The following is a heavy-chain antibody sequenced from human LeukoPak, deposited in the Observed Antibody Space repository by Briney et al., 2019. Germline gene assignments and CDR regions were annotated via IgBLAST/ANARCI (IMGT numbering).Heavy chain of an antibody. J-gene: IGHJ4*02. CDR2: INSDGSST. CDR1: GFTFSSYE. CDR3: ARDYNGYYDSSGYYHELGY. V-gene: IGHV3-74*01. Sequence: GSLRLFCAASGFTFSSYEMNWVRQAPGKGLVWVSRINSDGSSTSYADSVKGRFTISRDNAKNTLYLQMNSLRAEDTAVYYCARDYNGYYDSSGYYHELGYWGQGTLVTVSS. D-gene: IGHD3-22*01.